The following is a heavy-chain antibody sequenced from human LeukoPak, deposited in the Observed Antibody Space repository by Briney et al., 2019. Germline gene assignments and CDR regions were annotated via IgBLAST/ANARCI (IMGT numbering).Heavy chain of an antibody. CDR1: GFTFSDYY. CDR3: ARERIYDFWSGYYIDY. Sequence: GVSLRIYCAASGFTFSDYYMSWIRQAPGKGLEWVSYISSSGSTIYYADSVKGRFTISRDNAKNSLYLQMNSLRAEDTAVYYCARERIYDFWSGYYIDYWGQGTLVTVSS. J-gene: IGHJ4*02. V-gene: IGHV3-11*04. D-gene: IGHD3-3*01. CDR2: ISSSGSTI.